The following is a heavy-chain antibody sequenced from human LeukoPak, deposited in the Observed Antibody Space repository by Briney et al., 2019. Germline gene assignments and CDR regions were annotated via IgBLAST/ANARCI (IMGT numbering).Heavy chain of an antibody. D-gene: IGHD6-25*01. CDR1: GYTFTEYG. J-gene: IGHJ4*02. Sequence: ASVKVSCKASGYTFTEYGISWVRQAPGQGLEWMGWINTYKGNTDYAQKFQGRFTMSIDTSTNTAFMVLRSLRSDDTAVYYCAVSVQAAAIPAFDNWGQGTLVTVSS. CDR2: INTYKGNT. CDR3: AVSVQAAAIPAFDN. V-gene: IGHV1-18*01.